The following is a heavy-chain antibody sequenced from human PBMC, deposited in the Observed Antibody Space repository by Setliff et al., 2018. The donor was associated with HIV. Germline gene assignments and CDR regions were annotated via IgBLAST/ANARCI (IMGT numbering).Heavy chain of an antibody. CDR2: IYYSGST. CDR1: GYSISSDYY. Sequence: VSGYSISSDYYWGWIRQPPGKGLEWIGSIYYSGSTYYNPSLKSRVTISVDTSKNQFSLKLSSVTAADAAVYYCASRVYYYDSSGYLREEGFDPWGQGTLVTVSS. V-gene: IGHV4-38-2*01. CDR3: ASRVYYYDSSGYLREEGFDP. J-gene: IGHJ5*02. D-gene: IGHD3-22*01.